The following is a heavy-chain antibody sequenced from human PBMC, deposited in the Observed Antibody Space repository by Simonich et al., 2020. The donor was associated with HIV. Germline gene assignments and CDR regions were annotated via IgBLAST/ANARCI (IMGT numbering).Heavy chain of an antibody. Sequence: QVQLVQSGAEVKKPGASVKVSCKASGYTFTGYYMHWVRQAPGKGLGGRGRINPNRVGTNYAQKCEGRVTMTRDTSISTAYMELSRLRSDATAVYYCARDFGDSYGPSGGMDVWGQGTTVTVSS. V-gene: IGHV1-2*06. D-gene: IGHD5-18*01. CDR3: ARDFGDSYGPSGGMDV. J-gene: IGHJ6*02. CDR2: INPNRVGT. CDR1: GYTFTGYY.